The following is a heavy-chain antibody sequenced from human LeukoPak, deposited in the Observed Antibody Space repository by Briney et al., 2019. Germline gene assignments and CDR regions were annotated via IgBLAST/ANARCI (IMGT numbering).Heavy chain of an antibody. CDR3: ARFATVATGDAFDI. V-gene: IGHV4-30-4*08. Sequence: PSETLSLTCAVSGYSISSGYYWSWIRQPPGKGLEWIGYIYYSGSTYYNPSLKSRVTISVDTSKNQFSLKLSSVTAAVTAVYYCARFATVATGDAFDIWGQGTLVTVSS. CDR2: IYYSGST. J-gene: IGHJ4*02. CDR1: GYSISSGYY. D-gene: IGHD4-23*01.